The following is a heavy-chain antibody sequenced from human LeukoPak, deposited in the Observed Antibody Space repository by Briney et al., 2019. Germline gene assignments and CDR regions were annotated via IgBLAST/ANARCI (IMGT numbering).Heavy chain of an antibody. CDR2: FDPEDGET. V-gene: IGHV1-24*01. D-gene: IGHD1-26*01. CDR1: GYTFTSYY. Sequence: GASVKVSCKASGYTFTSYYMHWVRQAPGKGLEWMGGFDPEDGETIYAQKFQGRVTMTEDTSTDTAYMELSSLRSEDTAVYYCAAYSGSYTKLDYWGQGTLVTVSS. J-gene: IGHJ4*02. CDR3: AAYSGSYTKLDY.